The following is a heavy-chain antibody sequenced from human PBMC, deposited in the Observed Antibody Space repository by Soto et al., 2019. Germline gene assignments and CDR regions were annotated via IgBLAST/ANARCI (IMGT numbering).Heavy chain of an antibody. CDR1: GFSLSTSGMG. CDR2: IYWDDDK. Sequence: QITLKESGPTLVKPTQTLTLTCTFSGFSLSTSGMGVGWIRQPPGKALEWLALIYWDDDKHYSPSLKSRLPITXDXTKNQVVLTMINMDPVATATYDCARRRPTWDYNFDYWGQGTLVTVSS. V-gene: IGHV2-5*02. J-gene: IGHJ4*02. CDR3: ARRRPTWDYNFDY. D-gene: IGHD7-27*01.